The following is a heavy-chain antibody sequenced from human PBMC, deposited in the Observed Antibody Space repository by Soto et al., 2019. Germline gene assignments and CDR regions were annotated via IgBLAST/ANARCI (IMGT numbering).Heavy chain of an antibody. CDR3: ALRYCSRTTCPPLNSHFYMDV. Sequence: EVQLLESGGGLVQPGGSLRLSCAASGFTFNNYAMTWVRQAPGKGLEWVSGISGSGGSTFYAGSVKGRCPISRDNSKNTLYLQMNSLGAEDTAVYYCALRYCSRTTCPPLNSHFYMDVWGKWTTLTVSS. D-gene: IGHD2-2*01. J-gene: IGHJ6*03. CDR1: GFTFNNYA. CDR2: ISGSGGST. V-gene: IGHV3-23*01.